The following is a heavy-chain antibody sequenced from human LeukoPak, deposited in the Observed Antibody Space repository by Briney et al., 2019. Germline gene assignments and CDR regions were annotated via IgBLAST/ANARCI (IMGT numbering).Heavy chain of an antibody. D-gene: IGHD2-21*02. CDR1: GYTFAGYY. J-gene: IGHJ4*02. V-gene: IGHV1-2*02. CDR2: INPNSGGT. CDR3: TRVSKGYCGGDCYSDY. Sequence: ASVKVSFKASGYTFAGYYVHWVRQAPGQGLEWMGWINPNSGGTNYAQKFQGRVTMTRDTSISTAYMELSRLRSNDSAVYYCTRVSKGYCGGDCYSDYWGQGTLVTVSS.